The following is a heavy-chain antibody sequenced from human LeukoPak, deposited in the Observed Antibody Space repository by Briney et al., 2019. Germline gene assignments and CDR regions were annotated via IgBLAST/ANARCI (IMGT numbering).Heavy chain of an antibody. V-gene: IGHV3-30*03. Sequence: GGSLRLSCAASGFTFSSYGMHWVRQAPGKGLEWVAITSTAVNDNYYADSVKGRFTISRDNSRNTFYLQMNSLRPEDTAIYYCAREGTERANDAFDIWGQGTMVIVSS. CDR3: AREGTERANDAFDI. J-gene: IGHJ3*02. CDR1: GFTFSSYG. CDR2: TSTAVNDN.